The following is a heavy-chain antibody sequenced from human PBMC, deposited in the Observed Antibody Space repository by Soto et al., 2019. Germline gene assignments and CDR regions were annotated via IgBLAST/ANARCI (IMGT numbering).Heavy chain of an antibody. CDR2: IDHSGST. CDR3: ARDKITGLFDY. V-gene: IGHV4-34*01. D-gene: IGHD2-8*02. J-gene: IGHJ4*02. Sequence: TSETLSLTCAVYGGSFSGYYWTWIRQPPGTGLEWIGEIDHSGSTTYNPSLKSRVTISVDTSNNQISLKLTSVTAADTAVYYCARDKITGLFDYWGQGTLVTVSS. CDR1: GGSFSGYY.